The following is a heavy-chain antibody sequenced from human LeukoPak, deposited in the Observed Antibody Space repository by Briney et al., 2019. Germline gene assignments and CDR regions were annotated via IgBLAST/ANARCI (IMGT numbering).Heavy chain of an antibody. J-gene: IGHJ6*02. V-gene: IGHV3-23*01. CDR2: ISGSGGST. CDR1: GFTFSSYA. D-gene: IGHD5-12*01. CDR3: ARDDSGYDYGYYYYGMDV. Sequence: GGSLRLSCAASGFTFSSYAMSWVRQAPGKGLEWVSAISGSGGSTYYADSVKGRFTISRDNSKNTLYLQMNSLRAEDTAVYYCARDDSGYDYGYYYYGMDVWGQGTTVTVSS.